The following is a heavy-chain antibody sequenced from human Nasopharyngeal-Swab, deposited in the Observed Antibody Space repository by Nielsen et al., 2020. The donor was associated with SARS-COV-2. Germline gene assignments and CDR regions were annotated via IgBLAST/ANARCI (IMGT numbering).Heavy chain of an antibody. V-gene: IGHV3-15*01. CDR1: GFTFINAW. J-gene: IGHJ1*01. CDR2: IKSKTDGGTT. Sequence: GGSLRLSCAASGFTFINAWMSWVRQAPGKGLEWVARIKSKTDGGTTDYAAPVKGRFTISRDDSKNTLYLQMNSLKTEDTAVYYCTTEDIVVVVAGHEYCQHWGQGTLVNVAS. CDR3: TTEDIVVVVAGHEYCQH. D-gene: IGHD2-15*01.